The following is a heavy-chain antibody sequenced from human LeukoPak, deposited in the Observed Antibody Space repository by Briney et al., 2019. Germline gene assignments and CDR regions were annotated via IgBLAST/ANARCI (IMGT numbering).Heavy chain of an antibody. Sequence: PSETLSLTCTVSGGSISSSSYYWGWIRQPPGKGLEWIGSIYYSGSTYYNPSLKSRVTISVDTSKNQFSLKLSSVTAADTAVYYCAGGRSYYGHYFQHWGQGTLVTVSS. CDR1: GGSISSSSYY. D-gene: IGHD1-26*01. CDR2: IYYSGST. CDR3: AGGRSYYGHYFQH. J-gene: IGHJ1*01. V-gene: IGHV4-39*01.